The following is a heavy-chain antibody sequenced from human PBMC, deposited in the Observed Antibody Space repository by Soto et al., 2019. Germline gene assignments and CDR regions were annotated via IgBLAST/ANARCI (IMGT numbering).Heavy chain of an antibody. D-gene: IGHD6-19*01. CDR2: INAGNGNT. V-gene: IGHV1-3*01. Sequence: QVQLVQSGAEVKKPGASVKVSCKASGYTFTSYAMHWVRQAPGQRLEWMGWINAGNGNTKYSQKFQGRVTITRDTSASTAYMEPSSLRSEDTAVYYCARGGGWSGGAFDIWGQGTMVTVSS. CDR1: GYTFTSYA. J-gene: IGHJ3*02. CDR3: ARGGGWSGGAFDI.